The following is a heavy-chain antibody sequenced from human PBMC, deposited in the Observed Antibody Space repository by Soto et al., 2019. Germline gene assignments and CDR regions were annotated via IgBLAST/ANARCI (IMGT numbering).Heavy chain of an antibody. CDR1: GFTFSSYA. V-gene: IGHV3-30-3*01. Sequence: GGSLRLSCAASGFTFSSYAMHWVCQAPGKGLEWVAVISYDGSNKYYADSVKGRFTISRDNSKNTLYLQMNSLRAEDTAVYYCARKGYFDYWGQGTLVTVSS. J-gene: IGHJ4*02. CDR3: ARKGYFDY. CDR2: ISYDGSNK.